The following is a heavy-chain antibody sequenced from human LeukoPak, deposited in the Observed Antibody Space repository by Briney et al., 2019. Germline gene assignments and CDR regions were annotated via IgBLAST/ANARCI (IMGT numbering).Heavy chain of an antibody. Sequence: ASMKVSCKASGYTFTGYYIHWLRQAPGQGLEWMGFINPNSGGTNYAQKFQGRVTMSRDTSISTAYMELSSLTSDDTAVYYCARDLEGYHYGSGDYPQWGQGTLITVSS. D-gene: IGHD3-10*01. CDR3: ARDLEGYHYGSGDYPQ. CDR1: GYTFTGYY. V-gene: IGHV1-2*02. CDR2: INPNSGGT. J-gene: IGHJ4*02.